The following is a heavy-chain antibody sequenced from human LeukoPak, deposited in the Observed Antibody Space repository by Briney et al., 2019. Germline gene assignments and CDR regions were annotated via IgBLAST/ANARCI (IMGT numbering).Heavy chain of an antibody. CDR3: ARASHDIGFDY. V-gene: IGHV3-30-3*01. Sequence: QSGGSLRLSCAASGFTSSSYAMHWVRQAPGKGLERVAVISYDGSNKYYADSVKGRFTISRDNSKNTLYLQMNSLRAEDTAVYYCARASHDIGFDYWGQGTLVTVSS. CDR1: GFTSSSYA. J-gene: IGHJ4*02. D-gene: IGHD3-9*01. CDR2: ISYDGSNK.